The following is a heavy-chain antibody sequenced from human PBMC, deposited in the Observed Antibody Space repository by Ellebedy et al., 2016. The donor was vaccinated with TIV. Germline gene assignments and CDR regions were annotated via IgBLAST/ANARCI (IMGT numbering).Heavy chain of an antibody. V-gene: IGHV3-23*01. CDR2: ILSRGST. CDR1: GFTFSSSA. Sequence: GESLKISCAASGFTFSSSAMSWVRQAPGKGLEWVSSILSRGSTSYADSVKGRFTISRDNSENTMYLQMNSLIDEDTAVYYSATTSGYGTGWYGRNAYWGQGTLVTVSS. J-gene: IGHJ4*02. CDR3: ATTSGYGTGWYGRNAY. D-gene: IGHD6-19*01.